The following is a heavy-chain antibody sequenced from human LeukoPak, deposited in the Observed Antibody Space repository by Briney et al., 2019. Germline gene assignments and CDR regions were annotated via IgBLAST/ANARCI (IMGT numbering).Heavy chain of an antibody. V-gene: IGHV3-23*01. D-gene: IGHD5-24*01. CDR2: ISGSGGTT. CDR3: AKVQEMGTILPPFQH. J-gene: IGHJ1*01. CDR1: GFTFSSYA. Sequence: GGSLRLSCAASGFTFSSYAMSWVRQAPGKGLEWVSAISGSGGTTFYADSVKGRFTISRDNSKNTLSPQVSSLRAADTAVYYCAKVQEMGTILPPFQHWGQGALVTVSS.